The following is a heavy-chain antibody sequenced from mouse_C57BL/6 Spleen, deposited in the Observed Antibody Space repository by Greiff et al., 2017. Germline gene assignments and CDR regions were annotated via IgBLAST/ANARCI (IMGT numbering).Heavy chain of an antibody. D-gene: IGHD6-1*01. J-gene: IGHJ1*03. CDR1: GFTFSSYA. CDR3: ARGQAAGIWYFDV. CDR2: ISDGGSYT. Sequence: EVQGVESGGGLVKPGGSLKLSCAASGFTFSSYAMSWVRQTPEKRLEWVATISDGGSYTYYPDNVKGRFTISRDNAKNNLYLQMSHLKSEDTAMYYCARGQAAGIWYFDVWGTGTTVTVSS. V-gene: IGHV5-4*01.